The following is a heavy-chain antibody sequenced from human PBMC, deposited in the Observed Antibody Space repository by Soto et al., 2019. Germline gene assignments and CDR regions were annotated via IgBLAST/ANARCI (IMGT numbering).Heavy chain of an antibody. D-gene: IGHD4-17*01. J-gene: IGHJ6*02. V-gene: IGHV4-31*01. CDR3: ARDDSFYGEPGYGMNV. CDR1: GATISSGGFY. Sequence: QVQLQESGPGLVEASQTLSLTCTVSGATISSGGFYWSWIRQRPGKGLEWIGHIYYTGSTYYNPSLNSPVTISVDMSRNQFSLKLRSVTAADTAKYFCARDDSFYGEPGYGMNVWGQGTTVTVSS. CDR2: IYYTGST.